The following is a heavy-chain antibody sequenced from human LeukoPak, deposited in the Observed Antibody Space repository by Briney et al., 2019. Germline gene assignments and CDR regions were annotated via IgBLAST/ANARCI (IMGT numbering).Heavy chain of an antibody. Sequence: GGSLRLSCAASGFTFSSYGMPWVRQAPGKGLEWVAVIWYDGSNKYYADSVKGRFTISRDNSKNTLYLQMNSLRAEDTAVYYCARPNRVVVVISGSAFDIWGQGTMVTVSS. CDR2: IWYDGSNK. J-gene: IGHJ3*02. V-gene: IGHV3-33*01. D-gene: IGHD3-22*01. CDR3: ARPNRVVVVISGSAFDI. CDR1: GFTFSSYG.